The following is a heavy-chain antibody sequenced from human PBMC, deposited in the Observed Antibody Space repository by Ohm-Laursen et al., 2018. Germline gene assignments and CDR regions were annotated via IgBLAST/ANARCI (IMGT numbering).Heavy chain of an antibody. D-gene: IGHD1-26*01. CDR3: ARDVGATPHDAFDI. V-gene: IGHV1-2*02. Sequence: ASVKVSCKASGYTFTDYYMHWVRQAPGQGLEWMGWINPNSGGTNYAQKFQGRVTMTRDTSISTAYMELSRLRSDDTAVYYCARDVGATPHDAFDIWGQGTMVTVSS. CDR1: GYTFTDYY. J-gene: IGHJ3*02. CDR2: INPNSGGT.